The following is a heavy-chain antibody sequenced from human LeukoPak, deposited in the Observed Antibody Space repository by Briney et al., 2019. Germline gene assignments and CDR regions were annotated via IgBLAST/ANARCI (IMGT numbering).Heavy chain of an antibody. D-gene: IGHD3-10*01. Sequence: PGGSLRLSCAASGFTFSSYAMHWVRQAPGKELEYVSAISSNGGSTYYANSVKGRFTISRDNSKNTLYLQMGSLRAEDMAVYYCARGEAKMYYYGSGTFDYWGQGTLVTVSS. CDR2: ISSNGGST. CDR3: ARGEAKMYYYGSGTFDY. CDR1: GFTFSSYA. J-gene: IGHJ4*02. V-gene: IGHV3-64*01.